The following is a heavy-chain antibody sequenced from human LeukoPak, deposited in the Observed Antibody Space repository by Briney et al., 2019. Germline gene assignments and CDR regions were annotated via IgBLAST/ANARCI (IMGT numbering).Heavy chain of an antibody. J-gene: IGHJ4*02. D-gene: IGHD6-13*01. Sequence: ASETLSLTCAVSGGSISSGGYSWSWIRQPPGKGLEWIGYIYHSGSTYYNPSLKSRVTISVDRSKNQFSLKLSSVTAADTAVYYCARGDIAATGTPFDNWGQGTLVTVSS. CDR1: GGSISSGGYS. V-gene: IGHV4-30-2*01. CDR3: ARGDIAATGTPFDN. CDR2: IYHSGST.